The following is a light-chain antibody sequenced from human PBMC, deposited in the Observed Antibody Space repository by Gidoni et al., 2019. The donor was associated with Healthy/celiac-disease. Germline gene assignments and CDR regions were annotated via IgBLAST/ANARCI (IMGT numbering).Light chain of an antibody. CDR3: QQSYSTPRG. V-gene: IGKV1-39*01. CDR1: QSISSY. Sequence: DIQMTQSPSSLSASVGDRVTITCRASQSISSYLTWYQQKPGKAPKLLIYAASSLQSGVPSRFSGSGSGTDFTLTISSLQPEDFATYYCQQSYSTPRGFGPGTKVDIK. J-gene: IGKJ3*01. CDR2: AAS.